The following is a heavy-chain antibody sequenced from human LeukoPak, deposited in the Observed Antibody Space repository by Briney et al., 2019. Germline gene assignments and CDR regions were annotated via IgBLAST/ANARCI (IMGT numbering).Heavy chain of an antibody. J-gene: IGHJ5*02. D-gene: IGHD2-15*01. Sequence: SETLSLTCAVYGGSFSGYYWSWIRQPPGKGLEWIGYIYYSGNTNYNPSLKSRVTISVDTSKNQFSLKLSSVTAADTAMYYCARVFVYCSGGSCYWGWFDPWGQGTLVTVSS. CDR3: ARVFVYCSGGSCYWGWFDP. CDR1: GGSFSGYY. V-gene: IGHV4-59*01. CDR2: IYYSGNT.